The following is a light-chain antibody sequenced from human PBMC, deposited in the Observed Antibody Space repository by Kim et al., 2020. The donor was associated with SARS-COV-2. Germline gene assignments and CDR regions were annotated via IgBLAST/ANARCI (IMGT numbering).Light chain of an antibody. CDR2: QDN. CDR1: RVVDTP. J-gene: IGLJ2*01. CDR3: QAWDSSTVV. Sequence: VPPGHSAILTCSGDRVVDTPSCWYQQKPGQSPVLVIYQDNKRPSGIPERFSGSNSGNTATLTISGTQAMGEAACYCQAWDSSTVVFGGGTQLTVL. V-gene: IGLV3-1*01.